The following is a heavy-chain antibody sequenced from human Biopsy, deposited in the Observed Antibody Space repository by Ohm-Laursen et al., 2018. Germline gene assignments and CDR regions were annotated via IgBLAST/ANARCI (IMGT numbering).Heavy chain of an antibody. Sequence: ASVKVSCKASGYTFTSYGISWVRQAPGQGLEWMGVISPSGATTSFSQKFQGRITMTRDTSTGTVYMDLNSLGSEDTAVYYCARAGVGSDGTDSYYYGMDVWGPGSTVTVSS. CDR2: ISPSGATT. V-gene: IGHV1-46*01. J-gene: IGHJ6*02. CDR3: ARAGVGSDGTDSYYYGMDV. D-gene: IGHD5-24*01. CDR1: GYTFTSYG.